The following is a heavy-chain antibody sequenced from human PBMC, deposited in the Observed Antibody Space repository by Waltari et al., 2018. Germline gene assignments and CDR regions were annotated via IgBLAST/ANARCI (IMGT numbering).Heavy chain of an antibody. CDR2: ISSSSSTI. J-gene: IGHJ4*02. Sequence: EVQLVSSGGGLVQPGGSLRLCWAASGFTFSSYSMNCARQAPGKGLEWVSYISSSSSTIYYADSVKGRFTISRDNAKNSLYLQMNSLRAEDTAVYYCARDLPPIAGGYWGQGTLVTVSS. CDR1: GFTFSSYS. V-gene: IGHV3-48*01. D-gene: IGHD1-20*01. CDR3: ARDLPPIAGGY.